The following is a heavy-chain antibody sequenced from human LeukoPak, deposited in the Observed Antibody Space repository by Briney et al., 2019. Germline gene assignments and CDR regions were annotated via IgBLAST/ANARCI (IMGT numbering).Heavy chain of an antibody. CDR2: IYTTGRT. Sequence: PSQTLSLTCNVSGGSISSGFYYWTWIRQPAGKGLEWIGRIYTTGRTNYNLSLKSRVTISVDTSKNQFPLKLSSVTAADTAVYYCARGVMVREKPFFDYWGQGTLVTVSS. CDR1: GGSISSGFYY. J-gene: IGHJ4*02. V-gene: IGHV4-61*02. CDR3: ARGVMVREKPFFDY. D-gene: IGHD3-10*01.